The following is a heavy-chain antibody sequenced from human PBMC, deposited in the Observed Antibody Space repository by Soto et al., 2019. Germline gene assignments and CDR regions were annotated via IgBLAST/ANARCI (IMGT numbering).Heavy chain of an antibody. CDR1: GFTFNTYG. Sequence: GRSLRLSCTTSGFTFNTYGRHWVRQAQGKGLEWVAIIWYDGSNKYYADSVKGRFTISRDNSKNTLYLQMNSLRAEDTALYHCARADCTGAYCYSWPFNYGVDVWGQGATVTVSS. V-gene: IGHV3-33*08. CDR3: ARADCTGAYCYSWPFNYGVDV. J-gene: IGHJ6*02. CDR2: IWYDGSNK. D-gene: IGHD2-15*01.